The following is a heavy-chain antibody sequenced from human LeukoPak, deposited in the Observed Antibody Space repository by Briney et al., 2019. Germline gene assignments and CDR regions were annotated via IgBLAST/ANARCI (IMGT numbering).Heavy chain of an antibody. CDR1: GFTFSNYA. CDR3: AKDPWVIAARGGFDY. J-gene: IGHJ4*02. Sequence: GGSLRLSCAAPGFTFSNYAMSCVRQAPGKGLEWVSAISGSGSSTYYADSVKGRFTISSDNSKNTLYLQMNSLRAEDTAVYYCAKDPWVIAARGGFDYWGQGTLVTVSS. D-gene: IGHD6-6*01. CDR2: ISGSGSST. V-gene: IGHV3-23*01.